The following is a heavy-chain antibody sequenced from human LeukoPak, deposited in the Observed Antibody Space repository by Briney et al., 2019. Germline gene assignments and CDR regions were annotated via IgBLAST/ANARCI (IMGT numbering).Heavy chain of an antibody. V-gene: IGHV3-30-3*01. CDR3: ARDVAAPDTLPADYYFDY. CDR2: ISYDGSNK. CDR1: GFTFSSYA. Sequence: GRSLRLSCAASGFTFSSYAMHWVRQAPGKGLEWVAVISYDGSNKYYADSVKGRFTISRDNSKNTLYLQMNSLRAEDTAVYYCARDVAAPDTLPADYYFDYWGQGTLVTVSS. D-gene: IGHD2-2*01. J-gene: IGHJ4*02.